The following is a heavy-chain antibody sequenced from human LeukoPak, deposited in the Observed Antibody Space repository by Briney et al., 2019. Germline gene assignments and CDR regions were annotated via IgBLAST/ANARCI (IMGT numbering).Heavy chain of an antibody. D-gene: IGHD2-21*02. Sequence: PGGSLRLSCAVSGFTFSSYALSWVRQAPGRGLEWVSAISGSGDSTYYADSVKGRFTISRDNSKNTLYLQMNSLRAEDTAVYYCAKRGGGDFITPRFDYWGQGTLVTVSS. V-gene: IGHV3-23*01. CDR3: AKRGGGDFITPRFDY. CDR1: GFTFSSYA. J-gene: IGHJ4*02. CDR2: ISGSGDST.